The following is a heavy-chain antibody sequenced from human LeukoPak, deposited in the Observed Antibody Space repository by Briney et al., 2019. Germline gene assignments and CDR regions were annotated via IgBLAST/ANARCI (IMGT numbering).Heavy chain of an antibody. V-gene: IGHV1-69*13. CDR2: IIPIFGTA. CDR1: GYTFTGYY. CDR3: ATTYYYDRWGRAFDI. J-gene: IGHJ3*02. Sequence: GASVKVSCKASGYTFTGYYMHWVRQAPGQGLEWMGGIIPIFGTAKYAQKFQGRVTTTADESTSTAYMELSSLRSEDTAVYYCATTYYYDRWGRAFDIWGQGTMVTVSS. D-gene: IGHD3-22*01.